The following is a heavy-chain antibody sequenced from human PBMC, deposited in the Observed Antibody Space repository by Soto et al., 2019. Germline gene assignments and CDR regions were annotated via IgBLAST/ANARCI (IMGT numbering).Heavy chain of an antibody. V-gene: IGHV3-9*03. CDR3: AKDNWAANWFDP. D-gene: IGHD3-16*01. CDR1: GFTFDDYA. J-gene: IGHJ5*02. Sequence: EVQLVESGGGLVQPGRSLRLSCAASGFTFDDYAMHWVRHARGKGLEWVSGISWNSGSIGYADSVKGRFTISRDNAKNSLYLQMNSLRAEDMAVYYCAKDNWAANWFDPWGQGTLVTVSS. CDR2: ISWNSGSI.